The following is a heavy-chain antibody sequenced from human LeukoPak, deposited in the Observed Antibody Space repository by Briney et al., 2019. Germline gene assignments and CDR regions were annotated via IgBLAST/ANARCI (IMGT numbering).Heavy chain of an antibody. Sequence: NSSETLSLTCSVSDGSINSYYWNWIRRPPGKGLEWIGYIYYNGNTNYSPSLKSRVTMSVDTSKNLFSLKVSSVTAADTAVYYCARERSNYYGMDVWGQGTTVTVSS. D-gene: IGHD1-26*01. J-gene: IGHJ6*02. CDR3: ARERSNYYGMDV. CDR2: IYYNGNT. CDR1: DGSINSYY. V-gene: IGHV4-59*01.